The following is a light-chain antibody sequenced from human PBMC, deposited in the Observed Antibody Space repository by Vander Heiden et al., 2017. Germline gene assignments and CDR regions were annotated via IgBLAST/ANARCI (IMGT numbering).Light chain of an antibody. CDR3: QQYNNWPPIT. V-gene: IGKV3-15*01. Sequence: EIVMTQSPATPSVSPGERATLSCRASQSVSSNLAWYQQKPGQAPRLLIYSASTRATSIPARFSGSGSGTEFTLTISSLQSEDFAVYYCQQYNNWPPITFGPGTKVDIK. CDR2: SAS. CDR1: QSVSSN. J-gene: IGKJ3*01.